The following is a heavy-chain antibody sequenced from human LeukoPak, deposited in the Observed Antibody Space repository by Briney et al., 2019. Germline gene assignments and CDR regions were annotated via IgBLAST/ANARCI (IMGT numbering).Heavy chain of an antibody. D-gene: IGHD3-9*01. CDR3: AKGSHQPILTGYYHSDH. J-gene: IGHJ4*02. Sequence: HAGGSLRLSCAASGFTFISYGITWVRQAPGKGLGWVSANSGSGGSTYYADSVKGRFTISRDNSKNTLYLQMNSLRAEDTAEYYCAKGSHQPILTGYYHSDHWGQGTLVTVSS. CDR1: GFTFISYG. V-gene: IGHV3-23*01. CDR2: NSGSGGST.